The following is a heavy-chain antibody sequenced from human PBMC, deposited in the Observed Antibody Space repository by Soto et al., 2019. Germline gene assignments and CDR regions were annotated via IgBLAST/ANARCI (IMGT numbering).Heavy chain of an antibody. J-gene: IGHJ4*02. Sequence: QLQLQESGPGLVKPSETLSLTCTVSGGSISSSSYYWGWIRQPPGKGLEWIGSIYYSGSTYYNPSLKSRVTISVDTSKNQFSLKLSSATAADTAVYYCARRDKYSSSWYDSYFDYWGQGTLVTVSS. D-gene: IGHD6-13*01. CDR1: GGSISSSSYY. CDR2: IYYSGST. CDR3: ARRDKYSSSWYDSYFDY. V-gene: IGHV4-39*01.